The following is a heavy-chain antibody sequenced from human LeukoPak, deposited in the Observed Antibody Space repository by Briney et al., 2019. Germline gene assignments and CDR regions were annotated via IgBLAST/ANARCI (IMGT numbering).Heavy chain of an antibody. Sequence: ASVTVSFKASGYTFTSCDINWVRQATGQGGEWMGWMNPNSGNTGYGQSFQGRITMTRDISIGTAYMELSNLTSEDTAIYYCTRGSSGRRDNWGQGTLVTVSA. V-gene: IGHV1-8*01. CDR3: TRGSSGRRDN. CDR1: GYTFTSCD. J-gene: IGHJ4*02. D-gene: IGHD6-19*01. CDR2: MNPNSGNT.